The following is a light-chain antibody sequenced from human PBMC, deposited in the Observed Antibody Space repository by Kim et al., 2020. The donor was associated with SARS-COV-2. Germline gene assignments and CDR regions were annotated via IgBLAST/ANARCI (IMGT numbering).Light chain of an antibody. V-gene: IGKV3-11*01. CDR1: QIVSNY. CDR2: DAS. J-gene: IGKJ4*01. Sequence: LSPGERATLACRASQIVSNYLAWYQQKPGQAPRLLIYDASNRATGIPARFSGSGSGTDFTLTISSLEPEDFAVYYCQQRSNWPLTFGGGTKVDIK. CDR3: QQRSNWPLT.